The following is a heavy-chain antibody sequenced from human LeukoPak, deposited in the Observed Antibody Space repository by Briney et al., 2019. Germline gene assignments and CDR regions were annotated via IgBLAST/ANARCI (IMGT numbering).Heavy chain of an antibody. V-gene: IGHV4-59*01. CDR2: IYYSGST. J-gene: IGHJ4*02. CDR1: GGSISSYY. CDR3: ARGTLGYCSSTSCYQIDY. Sequence: SETLSLTCTVSGGSISSYYWSCIRQPPGKGQEWIGYIYYSGSTNYNPSLKSRVTISVDTSKNQFSLKLSSVTAADTAVYYCARGTLGYCSSTSCYQIDYWGQGTLVTVSS. D-gene: IGHD2-2*01.